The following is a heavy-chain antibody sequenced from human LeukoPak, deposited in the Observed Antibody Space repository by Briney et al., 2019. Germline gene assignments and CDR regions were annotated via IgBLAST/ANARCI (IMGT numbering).Heavy chain of an antibody. J-gene: IGHJ4*02. CDR2: INPSGGST. CDR1: GYTFTSYY. V-gene: IGHV1-46*01. Sequence: ASVKVSCKASGYTFTSYYMHWVRQAPGQGLEWMGIINPSGGSTSYAQKFQGRVSMTRDTSTSTVYMELSSLRPEDTAVYYCARGRGQYYFDYWGQGTLVTVSS. CDR3: ARGRGQYYFDY.